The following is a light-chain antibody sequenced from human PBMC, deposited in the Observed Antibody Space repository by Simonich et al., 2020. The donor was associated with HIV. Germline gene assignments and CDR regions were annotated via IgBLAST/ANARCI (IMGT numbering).Light chain of an antibody. CDR1: HRVSSN. CDR3: QQYNNWPQT. Sequence: EIVMTQSPATLSVSPGERATLSCRASHRVSSNLAGYQQKPGQAPRLLIYGASTRATGIPARFSGSGSGTEFTLTISSMQSEDFAVYYCQQYNNWPQTFGGGTKVEIK. J-gene: IGKJ4*01. V-gene: IGKV3-15*01. CDR2: GAS.